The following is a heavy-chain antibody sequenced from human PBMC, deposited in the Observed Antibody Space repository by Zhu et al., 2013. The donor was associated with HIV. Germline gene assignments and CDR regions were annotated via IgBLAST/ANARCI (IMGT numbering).Heavy chain of an antibody. CDR1: GFTFSSYA. Sequence: VQLVESGGGVVQPGRSLRLSCAASGFTFSSYAMHWVRQAPGKGLEWVAVISYDGSNKHYADSVKGRFTISRDNSKNTLYLQMNSLRAEDTAVYYCARDAAPTTPSYYYDSSGTHFQHWGQGTLVTVSS. V-gene: IGHV3-30-3*01. CDR2: ISYDGSNK. CDR3: ARDAAPTTPSYYYDSSGTHFQH. J-gene: IGHJ1*01. D-gene: IGHD3-22*01.